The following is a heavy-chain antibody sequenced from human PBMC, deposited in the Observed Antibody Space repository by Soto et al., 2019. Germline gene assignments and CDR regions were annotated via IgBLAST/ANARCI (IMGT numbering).Heavy chain of an antibody. V-gene: IGHV1-2*04. D-gene: IGHD5-18*01. CDR2: INPNSGGT. Sequence: ASVKVSCKASGYTFTGYYVHWVRQAPGQGLEWMGWINPNSGGTNYAQKFQGWVTMTRDTSISTAYMELSRLRSDDTAVYYCARSRGYRYSYGYGYFDYWGQGTLVTAPQ. CDR3: ARSRGYRYSYGYGYFDY. J-gene: IGHJ4*02. CDR1: GYTFTGYY.